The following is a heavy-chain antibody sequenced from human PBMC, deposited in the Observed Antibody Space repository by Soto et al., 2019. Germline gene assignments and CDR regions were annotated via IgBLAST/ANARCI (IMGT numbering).Heavy chain of an antibody. CDR2: TSFDASEN. D-gene: IGHD5-12*01. J-gene: IGHJ4*02. Sequence: QVQLVESGGGVVQPGASLRLSCAASGFRFSGFAMHWVRQAPGKGLEWVAVTSFDASENFYVDSVKGRFSISRDDSHNTVFLQMNGLRPEDTGIYYCARDLGGYVNLWVKSNYWGQGTLVNVSS. V-gene: IGHV3-30*04. CDR3: ARDLGGYVNLWVKSNY. CDR1: GFRFSGFA.